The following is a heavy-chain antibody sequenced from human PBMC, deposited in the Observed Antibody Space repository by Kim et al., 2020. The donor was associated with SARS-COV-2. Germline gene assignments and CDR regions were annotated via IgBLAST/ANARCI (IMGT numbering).Heavy chain of an antibody. CDR1: GGSFSGYY. CDR2: INHSGST. Sequence: SETLSLTCAVYGGSFSGYYWSWIRQPPGKGLEWIGEINHSGSTNYNPSLKSRVTISVDTSKNQFSLKLSSVTAADTAVYYCARAWRERTAYYYGSGKYYFDYWGQGTLVTVSS. CDR3: ARAWRERTAYYYGSGKYYFDY. J-gene: IGHJ4*02. V-gene: IGHV4-34*01. D-gene: IGHD3-10*01.